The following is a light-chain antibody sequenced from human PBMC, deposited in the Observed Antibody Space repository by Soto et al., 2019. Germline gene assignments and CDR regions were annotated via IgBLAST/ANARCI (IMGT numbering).Light chain of an antibody. CDR3: QQRANWPRT. Sequence: EIVLTQSPATLPLSPGEGATLSCRASQSVSGYLAWYQHKPGQAPRLLIYDASNRATGIPARFSGSGSGTDFTLTISSLEPEDFAVYYCQQRANWPRTFGGGTTVEIK. CDR2: DAS. V-gene: IGKV3-11*01. J-gene: IGKJ4*01. CDR1: QSVSGY.